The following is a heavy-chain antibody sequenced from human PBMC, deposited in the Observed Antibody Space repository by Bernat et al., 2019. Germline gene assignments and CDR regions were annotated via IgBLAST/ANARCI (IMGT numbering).Heavy chain of an antibody. D-gene: IGHD6-19*01. J-gene: IGHJ5*02. CDR1: GFSLSTSGMC. V-gene: IGHV2-70*15. Sequence: QVTLRASGPALVKPTQTLTLTCTFSGFSLSTSGMCVSWIRQPPGKALEWLARIDWDDDKYYSTSLKTRLTISKDTSKNQVVLTMTNMDPVDTATYYCARMSTSSGWFRFEPWGQGTLVTVSS. CDR2: IDWDDDK. CDR3: ARMSTSSGWFRFEP.